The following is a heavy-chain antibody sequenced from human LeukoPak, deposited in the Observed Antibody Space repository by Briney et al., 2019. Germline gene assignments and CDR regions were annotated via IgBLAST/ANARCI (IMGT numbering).Heavy chain of an antibody. CDR1: GYTFTSYY. V-gene: IGHV1-46*01. D-gene: IGHD3-10*01. CDR3: ARVDSRFGELSWWFAP. Sequence: GASVTVSCKASGYTFTSYYMHWVRQAPGEGLEWMGIINPSGGSTSYAQKFQGRVTMTRDTSTSTVYMELSSLRSEDTALHSCARVDSRFGELSWWFAPSGQGTLVTVSS. CDR2: INPSGGST. J-gene: IGHJ5*02.